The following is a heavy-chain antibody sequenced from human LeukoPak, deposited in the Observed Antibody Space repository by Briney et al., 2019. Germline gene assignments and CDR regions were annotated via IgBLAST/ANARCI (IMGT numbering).Heavy chain of an antibody. Sequence: GASVTVSCKASGYTFTGYHMHWVRQAPGQGLEWMGWINPNSGGTNYAQKFQGRVTMTRDTSISTAYMGLSRLRSDDTAVYYCARVVGAYYFDYWGQGTLVTVSS. D-gene: IGHD1-26*01. J-gene: IGHJ4*02. CDR1: GYTFTGYH. CDR3: ARVVGAYYFDY. CDR2: INPNSGGT. V-gene: IGHV1-2*02.